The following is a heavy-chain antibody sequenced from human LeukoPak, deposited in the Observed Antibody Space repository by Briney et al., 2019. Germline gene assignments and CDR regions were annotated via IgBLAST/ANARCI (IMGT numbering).Heavy chain of an antibody. V-gene: IGHV1-2*02. CDR3: ARNGCSSTSCSHYYYYYMDV. J-gene: IGHJ6*03. Sequence: ASVKVSCKASGYTFTGYYMHWVRQAPGQGLEWMGWINPNSGGTNYAQKFQGRVTMTRDTSISTAYMELSRLRSDDTAVYYCARNGCSSTSCSHYYYYYMDVWGKGTTVIVSS. CDR1: GYTFTGYY. CDR2: INPNSGGT. D-gene: IGHD2-2*01.